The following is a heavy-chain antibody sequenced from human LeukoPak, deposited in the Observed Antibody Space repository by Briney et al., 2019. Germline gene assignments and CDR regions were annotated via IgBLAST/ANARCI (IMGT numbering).Heavy chain of an antibody. CDR1: GGSFSGYY. J-gene: IGHJ4*02. V-gene: IGHV4-34*01. Sequence: SETLSLTCAVYGGSFSGYYWSWIRQPPGKGLEWIGEINHSGSTNYNPSLKSRVTISVDTSKNQFSLKLSSATAADTAVYYCARGQNYYDSSGYHYWGQGTLVTVSS. CDR3: ARGQNYYDSSGYHY. D-gene: IGHD3-22*01. CDR2: INHSGST.